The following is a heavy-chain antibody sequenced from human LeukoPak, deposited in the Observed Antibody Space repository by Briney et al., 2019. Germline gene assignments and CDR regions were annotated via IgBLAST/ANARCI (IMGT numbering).Heavy chain of an antibody. CDR2: IYYSGRT. CDR3: ARHEGGMSSSSSGDWYFDL. CDR1: GGSISSGTYY. Sequence: PSETLSLTCSVSGGSISSGTYYWSWIRQHPGKGLEWIGNIYYSGRTYYNPSLKSRVTISIDTSRNQFSLKLSSVTAADTAVYYCARHEGGMSSSSSGDWYFDLWGRGTLVTVSS. J-gene: IGHJ2*01. D-gene: IGHD6-6*01. V-gene: IGHV4-31*03.